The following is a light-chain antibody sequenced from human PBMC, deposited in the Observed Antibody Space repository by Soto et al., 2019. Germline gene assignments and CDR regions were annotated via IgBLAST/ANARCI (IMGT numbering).Light chain of an antibody. CDR1: SSDVGGYIY. CDR2: DVT. V-gene: IGLV2-14*01. Sequence: QSVLTQPASVSGSPAQSITISCTGTSSDVGGYIYVSWYQQHPGKAPKLMIYDVTSRPSGASYRFSGSKSGNTASLTISGLQAEDEADYYCSSYTTSSSYVFGTGTKVTVL. CDR3: SSYTTSSSYV. J-gene: IGLJ1*01.